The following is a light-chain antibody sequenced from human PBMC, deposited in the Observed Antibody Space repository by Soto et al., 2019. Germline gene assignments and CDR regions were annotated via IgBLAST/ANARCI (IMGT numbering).Light chain of an antibody. Sequence: EIVLTQSPGTLSLSPGERATLSCRASQSVSSSYLAWYQQKYGQAPRLLIYGASSRATGIPARFSGSGSGTEFTLTISSLQSEDFAVYYCQQYNNWPLTFGGGTKVDIK. CDR1: QSVSSSY. V-gene: IGKV3D-15*01. CDR2: GAS. CDR3: QQYNNWPLT. J-gene: IGKJ4*01.